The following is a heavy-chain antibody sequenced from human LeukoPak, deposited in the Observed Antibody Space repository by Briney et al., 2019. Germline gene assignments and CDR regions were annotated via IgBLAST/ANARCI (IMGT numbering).Heavy chain of an antibody. D-gene: IGHD6-19*01. Sequence: PSETLSLTCTVSGGSISSMGYYWAWVRQPPGEGLEYIGSIFYSGSTYYNPSITSRVTISVDTSRNQFSLQLSSVTAADTAVYYCARPGSTSGWYYFDFWGQGTLVTVSS. V-gene: IGHV4-39*01. CDR2: IFYSGST. CDR1: GGSISSMGYY. CDR3: ARPGSTSGWYYFDF. J-gene: IGHJ4*02.